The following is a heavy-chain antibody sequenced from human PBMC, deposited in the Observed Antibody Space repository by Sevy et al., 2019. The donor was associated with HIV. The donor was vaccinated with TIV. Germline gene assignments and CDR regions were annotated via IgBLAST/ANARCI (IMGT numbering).Heavy chain of an antibody. Sequence: GGSLRLSCAASGFTFSAYGMHWVRQAPGKGLERVAFIRYDGSNKFYADSVKGRFTISRDNSNNMMYLQMNSLRGEDTAVYYCATRWTPGYWCQGTLVTVSS. J-gene: IGHJ4*02. D-gene: IGHD1-1*01. CDR3: ATRWTPGY. CDR2: IRYDGSNK. CDR1: GFTFSAYG. V-gene: IGHV3-30*02.